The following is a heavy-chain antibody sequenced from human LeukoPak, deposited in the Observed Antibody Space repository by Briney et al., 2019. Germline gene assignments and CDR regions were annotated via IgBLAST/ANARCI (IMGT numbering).Heavy chain of an antibody. J-gene: IGHJ4*02. V-gene: IGHV4-59*01. CDR2: IYYSGST. D-gene: IGHD3-10*01. CDR1: GGPISSYY. CDR3: ARHTMVRGVISSGPYYFDY. Sequence: PSETLSLTRTVSGGPISSYYWSWIRQPPGKGLEWIGYIYYSGSTNYNPSLKSRVTISVDTSKNQFSLKLSSVTAADTAVYYCARHTMVRGVISSGPYYFDYWGQGTLVTVSS.